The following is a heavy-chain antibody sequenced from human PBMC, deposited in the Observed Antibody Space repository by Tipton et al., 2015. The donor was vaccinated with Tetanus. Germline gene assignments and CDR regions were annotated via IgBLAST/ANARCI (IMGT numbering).Heavy chain of an antibody. Sequence: SLRLSCAASGFTFKSYTLNWVRQAPGKGLEWVACISGSSSTIYYTDSVKGRFTISRDNAKNSLYLQMISLRAEDTAVYSCARGMAEASNCGGDCYSDYWGQGTLVTVSS. D-gene: IGHD2-21*02. CDR1: GFTFKSYT. CDR2: ISGSSSTI. V-gene: IGHV3-48*04. J-gene: IGHJ4*02. CDR3: ARGMAEASNCGGDCYSDY.